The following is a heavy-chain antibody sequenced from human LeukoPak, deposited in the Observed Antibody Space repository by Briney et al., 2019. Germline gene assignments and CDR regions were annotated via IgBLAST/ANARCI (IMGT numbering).Heavy chain of an antibody. V-gene: IGHV3-48*04. J-gene: IGHJ4*02. CDR2: ISSSGSTI. CDR3: ARGYYDSSGYLWY. Sequence: GGSLRLSCAASGFTFSSYGMHWVRQAPGKGLEWVSYISSSGSTIYYADSVKGRFTISRDNARNSLYLQMNSLRAEDTAVYYCARGYYDSSGYLWYWGQGTLVTVSS. D-gene: IGHD3-22*01. CDR1: GFTFSSYG.